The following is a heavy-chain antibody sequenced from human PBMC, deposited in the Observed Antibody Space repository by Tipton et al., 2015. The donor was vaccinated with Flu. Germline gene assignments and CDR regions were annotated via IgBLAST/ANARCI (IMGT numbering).Heavy chain of an antibody. Sequence: TLSLTCNVSGGSLSGYYWSWIRQPAGKGLEWIGRIYTSGNTNYSPSLKSPVTMSVDTSKKQFSLMLSSMTAADAAVYYCARGQGNSGWRYFDYWGQRTLVTVSS. CDR1: GGSLSGYY. D-gene: IGHD6-19*01. V-gene: IGHV4-4*07. CDR3: ARGQGNSGWRYFDY. CDR2: IYTSGNT. J-gene: IGHJ4*02.